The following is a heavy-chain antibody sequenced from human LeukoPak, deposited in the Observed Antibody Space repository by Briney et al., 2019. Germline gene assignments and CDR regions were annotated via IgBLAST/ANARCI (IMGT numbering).Heavy chain of an antibody. CDR3: AKDPRSLAIWLGELLWFDP. V-gene: IGHV3-23*01. D-gene: IGHD3-10*01. J-gene: IGHJ5*02. CDR2: ISGSGGST. CDR1: GFTFSSYA. Sequence: GGSLRLSCAASGFTFSSYAMSWVRQAPGKGLEWVSAISGSGGSTYYADSVKGRFTISRDNSKNTLYLQMNSLRAEDTAVYYCAKDPRSLAIWLGELLWFDPWGQGTLVTVSS.